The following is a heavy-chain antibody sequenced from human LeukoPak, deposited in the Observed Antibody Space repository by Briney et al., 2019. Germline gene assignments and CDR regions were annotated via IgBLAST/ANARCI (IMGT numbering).Heavy chain of an antibody. CDR3: AKDSGSNTFDI. CDR2: ISSSSSTI. Sequence: GGSLRLSCAASEFTFSSYSMNWVRQAPGKGLEWVSYISSSSSTIYYADSVKGRFTISRDNAKNSLYLQMNSLRAEDTAMYYCAKDSGSNTFDIWGQGTMVTVSS. V-gene: IGHV3-48*01. D-gene: IGHD3-10*01. J-gene: IGHJ3*02. CDR1: EFTFSSYS.